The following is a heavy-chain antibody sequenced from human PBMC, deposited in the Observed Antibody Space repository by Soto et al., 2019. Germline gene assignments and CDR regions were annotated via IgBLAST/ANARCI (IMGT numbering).Heavy chain of an antibody. D-gene: IGHD4-4*01. CDR1: GGTFSTYA. CDR2: IIPMYNKS. V-gene: IGHV1-69*01. CDR3: ARGYSGGYFYAMDV. Sequence: QVQLVQSGAEVKKPGSSVRVSCQASGGTFSTYAFNWVRQAPGQGLEWMGGIIPMYNKSNYAPNFLGRVMISADPSTSTAYMELTTLRSEDAAVYFCARGYSGGYFYAMDVWGQGTTVTVSS. J-gene: IGHJ6*02.